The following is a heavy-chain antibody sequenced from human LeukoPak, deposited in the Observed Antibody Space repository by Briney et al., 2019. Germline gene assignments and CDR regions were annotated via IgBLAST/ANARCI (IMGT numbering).Heavy chain of an antibody. J-gene: IGHJ4*02. D-gene: IGHD4-17*01. CDR1: GYTFTGYY. Sequence: ASVKVSCKASGYTFTGYYMHWVRQAPGQGLEWMGWINPNSGGTNYAQKFQGWVTMTRDTSISTAYMELSRLRSDDTAVYYCARAGMTTVTLLGYWGQGPLVTVSS. V-gene: IGHV1-2*04. CDR2: INPNSGGT. CDR3: ARAGMTTVTLLGY.